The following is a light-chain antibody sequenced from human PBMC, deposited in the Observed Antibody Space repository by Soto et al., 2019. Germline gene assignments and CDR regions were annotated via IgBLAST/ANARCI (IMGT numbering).Light chain of an antibody. CDR3: QQYGNFPYT. CDR1: ETVNNNF. V-gene: IGKV3-20*01. J-gene: IGKJ2*01. Sequence: ETVLTQSPGTLYLSPGERATLSRRSNETVNNNFLAWYGQKPGQAPRLLIHGPSRRASGIPDRFSGSGSGTDFTLTISRLEPEDFAVYYWQQYGNFPYTFGPGTKVQIK. CDR2: GPS.